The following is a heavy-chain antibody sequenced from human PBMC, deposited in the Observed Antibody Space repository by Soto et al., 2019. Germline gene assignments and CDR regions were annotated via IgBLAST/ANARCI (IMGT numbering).Heavy chain of an antibody. J-gene: IGHJ3*02. V-gene: IGHV3-11*01. D-gene: IGHD2-15*01. Sequence: QVQLVESGGGLVKPGGSLRLSCAASGFTFSDYYMSWIRQAPGKGLEWVSYISSSGNTIYYAASVKGRFTISRDNAKNPPYLQMNSLRAEHTDVYYCANAGTNSRGGSCVFVPDAFDIWGQGTMVTVSS. CDR2: ISSSGNTI. CDR3: ANAGTNSRGGSCVFVPDAFDI. CDR1: GFTFSDYY.